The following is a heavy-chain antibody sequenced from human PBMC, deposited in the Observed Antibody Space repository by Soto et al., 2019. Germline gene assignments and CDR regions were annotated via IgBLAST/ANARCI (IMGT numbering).Heavy chain of an antibody. CDR2: IYYSGST. CDR3: ARTEGWLLLRTDAFDI. D-gene: IGHD3-22*01. CDR1: GGSISSSSYY. V-gene: IGHV4-39*07. J-gene: IGHJ3*02. Sequence: SETLSLTCTVSGGSISSSSYYWGWIRQPPGKGLEWIGSIYYSGSTYYNPSLKSRVTISVDTSKNQFSLKLSSVTAADTAVYYCARTEGWLLLRTDAFDIWGQGTMVTVSS.